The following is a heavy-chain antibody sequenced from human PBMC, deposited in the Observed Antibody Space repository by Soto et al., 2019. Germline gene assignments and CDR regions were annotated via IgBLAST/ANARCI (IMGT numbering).Heavy chain of an antibody. CDR3: ARDSPYSGGPPDAFDI. D-gene: IGHD6-19*01. Sequence: ASVKVSCKASGYTFTSYGISWVRQAPGQGLEWMGWISAYNGNTNYAQKLQGRVTMTTDTSTSTAYMELRSLRSDDTAVYYCARDSPYSGGPPDAFDIWGQGTMVTVSS. J-gene: IGHJ3*02. CDR1: GYTFTSYG. CDR2: ISAYNGNT. V-gene: IGHV1-18*01.